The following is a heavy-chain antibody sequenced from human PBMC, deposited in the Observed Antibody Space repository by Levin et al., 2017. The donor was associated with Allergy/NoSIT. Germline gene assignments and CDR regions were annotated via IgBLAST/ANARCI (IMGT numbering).Heavy chain of an antibody. CDR1: GFTFRNYW. J-gene: IGHJ4*02. V-gene: IGHV3-7*01. D-gene: IGHD5-18*01. CDR2: IKQDGSEK. Sequence: LSLPCAASGFTFRNYWMSWVRQAPGKGLEWVADIKQDGSEKNYVDSVKGRFTISRDNAKNSLYLQMNSLRAEDTAVYYCARGLDTAMPPQHWGQGTLVTASS. CDR3: ARGLDTAMPPQH.